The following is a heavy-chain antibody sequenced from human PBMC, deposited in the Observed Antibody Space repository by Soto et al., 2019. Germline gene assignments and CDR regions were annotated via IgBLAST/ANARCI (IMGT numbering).Heavy chain of an antibody. D-gene: IGHD2-2*01. CDR3: ARWGVVPAANTYYYGMDV. CDR2: IIPIFGTA. Sequence: SVKVSCKASGGTCSSYAISGVVRSPLRWLEWMGGIIPIFGTANYAQKFQGRVTITADESTSTAYMELSSLRSEDTAVYYCARWGVVPAANTYYYGMDVWGQGTTVTAP. CDR1: GGTCSSYA. V-gene: IGHV1-69*13. J-gene: IGHJ6*02.